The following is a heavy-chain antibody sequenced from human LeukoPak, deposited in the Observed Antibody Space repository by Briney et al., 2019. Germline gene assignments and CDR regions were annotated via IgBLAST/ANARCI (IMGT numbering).Heavy chain of an antibody. J-gene: IGHJ4*02. Sequence: SVKVSCKASGGSFDNYAISWVRQAPGQGLEWMGRIIPIFGTANCAQKFQGRVTITTDESTSTAYMELSSLRSEDTAVYYCARGRDGYNPRYGYFDYWGQGTLVTVSS. CDR3: ARGRDGYNPRYGYFDY. V-gene: IGHV1-69*05. D-gene: IGHD5-24*01. CDR1: GGSFDNYA. CDR2: IIPIFGTA.